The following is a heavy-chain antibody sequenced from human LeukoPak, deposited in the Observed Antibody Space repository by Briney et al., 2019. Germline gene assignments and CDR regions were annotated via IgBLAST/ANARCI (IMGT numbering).Heavy chain of an antibody. Sequence: GGSLGLSCAASGFTFSSYSMNWVRQAPGKGLEWVANIKQDGSEKYYVDSVKGRFTISRDNAKNSLYLQMNSLRAEDTAVYYCAREGDCSSTSCYSHYYYGMDVWGQGTTVTVSS. D-gene: IGHD2-2*01. J-gene: IGHJ6*02. V-gene: IGHV3-7*03. CDR1: GFTFSSYS. CDR3: AREGDCSSTSCYSHYYYGMDV. CDR2: IKQDGSEK.